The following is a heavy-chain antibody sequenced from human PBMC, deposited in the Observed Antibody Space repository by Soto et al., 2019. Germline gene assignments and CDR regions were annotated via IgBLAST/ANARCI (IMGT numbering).Heavy chain of an antibody. J-gene: IGHJ4*02. V-gene: IGHV4-61*01. Sequence: SATLSLTCTASGGSVSSGSYYWSWIRQPPGKGLEWIGYIYYSGSTNYNPSLKSRVTISVDTSKNQFSLKLSSVTAADTAVYYCARVGFGELVDYWGQGTLVTVSS. CDR3: ARVGFGELVDY. CDR1: GGSVSSGSYY. D-gene: IGHD3-10*01. CDR2: IYYSGST.